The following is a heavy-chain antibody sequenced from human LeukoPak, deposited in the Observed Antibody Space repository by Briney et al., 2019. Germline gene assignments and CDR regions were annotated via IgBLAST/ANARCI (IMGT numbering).Heavy chain of an antibody. Sequence: PGGSLRLSCAASGFTFSSYAMHWVRQAPGKGLEWVAVISYDGSNKYYADSVKGRFTISRDNSKNTLYLQMNSLRAEDTAVYYCARDGGRGYVVPAAMVFDYWGQGTLVTVSS. CDR2: ISYDGSNK. J-gene: IGHJ4*02. D-gene: IGHD2-2*01. V-gene: IGHV3-30-3*01. CDR3: ARDGGRGYVVPAAMVFDY. CDR1: GFTFSSYA.